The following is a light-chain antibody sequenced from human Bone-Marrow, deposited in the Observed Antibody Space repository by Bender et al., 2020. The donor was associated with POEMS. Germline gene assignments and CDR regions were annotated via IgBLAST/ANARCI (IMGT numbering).Light chain of an antibody. J-gene: IGLJ2*01. V-gene: IGLV2-14*03. CDR3: CSYAGGGALV. Sequence: QSALTQPASVSGSPRQSITISCTGTSSDVGGYNYVSWYQQHPGKAPKLLIYAVSDRPSGVSIRFSGSKSGNTASLTISGLQAEDEADYYCCSYAGGGALVFGGGTKVTVL. CDR2: AVS. CDR1: SSDVGGYNY.